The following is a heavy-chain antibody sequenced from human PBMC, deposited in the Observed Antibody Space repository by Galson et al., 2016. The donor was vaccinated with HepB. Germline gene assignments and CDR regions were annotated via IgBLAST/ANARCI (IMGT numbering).Heavy chain of an antibody. CDR1: GFTFNSYA. J-gene: IGHJ6*02. CDR3: ARDKSFYYYGMDV. Sequence: SLRLSCAASGFTFNSYAMHWVRQAPGKALEWVAVIPYDGRKKYYADSVKGRVTISRDNSNNTLYLQMTSLSPEDTAVYYCARDKSFYYYGMDVWGQGTTVTVSS. CDR2: IPYDGRKK. V-gene: IGHV3-30*04.